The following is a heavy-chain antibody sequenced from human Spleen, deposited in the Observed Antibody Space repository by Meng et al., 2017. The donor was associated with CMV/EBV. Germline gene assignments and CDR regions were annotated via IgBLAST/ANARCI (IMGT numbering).Heavy chain of an antibody. J-gene: IGHJ6*02. CDR3: AREDYSNYGGDYYYGMDV. CDR2: ISYDGGNK. V-gene: IGHV3-30*04. CDR1: GFTFSRYA. Sequence: GGSLRLSCVASGFTFSRYAMHWVRQAPGKGLDWMTVISYDGGNKFHADSVKGRFTISRDNSRNTLYLQMNTLRVEDTAVYYCAREDYSNYGGDYYYGMDVWGQGTTVTVSS. D-gene: IGHD4-11*01.